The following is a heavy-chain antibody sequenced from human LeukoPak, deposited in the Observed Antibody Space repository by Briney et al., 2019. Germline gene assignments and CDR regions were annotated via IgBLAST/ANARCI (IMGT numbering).Heavy chain of an antibody. CDR3: AKDLGSYYYYMDV. J-gene: IGHJ6*03. D-gene: IGHD3-10*01. CDR2: ISGSGGST. Sequence: TGGYLRLSCAASGFTFSSYAMSWVRQAPGKGLEWVSAISGSGGSTYYADSVKGRFTISRDNSKNTLYLQMNSLRAEDTAVYYCAKDLGSYYYYMDVWGEGTTVTASS. V-gene: IGHV3-23*01. CDR1: GFTFSSYA.